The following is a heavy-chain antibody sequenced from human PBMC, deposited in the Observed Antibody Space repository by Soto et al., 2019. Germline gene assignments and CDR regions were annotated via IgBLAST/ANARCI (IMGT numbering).Heavy chain of an antibody. V-gene: IGHV1-58*01. CDR2: IVVGSGNA. J-gene: IGHJ3*02. CDR1: GFTFTSSA. CDR3: AADRTSFPLAFDI. Sequence: SVKVSCKASGFTFTSSAVQWVRQARGQRLEWIGWIVVGSGNANYAQKFQERVTITRDMSTSTAYMELSSLRSEDTAVYYCAADRTSFPLAFDIWGQGTMVTVSS. D-gene: IGHD2-2*01.